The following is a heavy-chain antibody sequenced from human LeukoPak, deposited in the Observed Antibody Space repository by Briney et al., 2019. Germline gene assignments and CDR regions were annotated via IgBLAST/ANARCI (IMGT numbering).Heavy chain of an antibody. CDR3: ASYNGRRDGYNFGY. Sequence: PSETLSLTCTVSGDSISSSSYYWGWIRQPPGKGLEWIGSIYYSGSTYYNPSLKSRVTISVDTSKNQFSLKLSSVTAADTAVYYCASYNGRRDGYNFGYWGQGTLVTVSS. J-gene: IGHJ4*02. V-gene: IGHV4-39*01. D-gene: IGHD5-24*01. CDR1: GDSISSSSYY. CDR2: IYYSGST.